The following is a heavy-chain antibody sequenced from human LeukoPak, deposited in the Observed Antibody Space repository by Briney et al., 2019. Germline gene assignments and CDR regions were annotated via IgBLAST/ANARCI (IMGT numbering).Heavy chain of an antibody. CDR1: GGSITTTNW. CDR3: TRESGAFSPFGF. V-gene: IGHV4-4*02. CDR2: VHLSGAT. J-gene: IGHJ4*02. Sequence: PSDTLSLTCAVSGGSITTTNWWSWVRQPPGKGLEWIGEVHLSGATNYNLSLESRVSMSIDKSKNHLSLEVTSVTAADAAIYYCTRESGAFSPFGFWGQGTLVTVSS. D-gene: IGHD1-26*01.